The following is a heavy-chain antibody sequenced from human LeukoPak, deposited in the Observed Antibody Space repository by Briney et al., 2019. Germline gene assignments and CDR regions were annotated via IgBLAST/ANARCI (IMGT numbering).Heavy chain of an antibody. V-gene: IGHV3-13*01. CDR2: IGTAGDA. CDR1: GFALSGYD. J-gene: IGHJ3*02. Sequence: GGSLRLSCAASGFALSGYDMHWVRQAAGEGLEWVSGIGTAGDAYYPGSVKGRFTISRENAKNSLYLQMNSLRAGDTAVYYCARGRISGSPRVFDIWGQGTLVTVSS. CDR3: ARGRISGSPRVFDI. D-gene: IGHD6-25*01.